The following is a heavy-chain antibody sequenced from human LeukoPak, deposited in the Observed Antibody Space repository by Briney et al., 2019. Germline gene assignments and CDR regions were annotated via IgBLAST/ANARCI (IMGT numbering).Heavy chain of an antibody. V-gene: IGHV4-59*01. CDR1: GGSFSGYY. CDR3: ARVSSARDIGTYYFDY. J-gene: IGHJ4*02. Sequence: PSETLSLTCAVYGGSFSGYYWSWIRQPPGKGLDLICYIYYTGSTNYNPSLKSRVTISVDTSKSQFSLKLSSVTAAGTAVYYCARVSSARDIGTYYFDYWGQGTLVTVSS. D-gene: IGHD5-12*01. CDR2: IYYTGST.